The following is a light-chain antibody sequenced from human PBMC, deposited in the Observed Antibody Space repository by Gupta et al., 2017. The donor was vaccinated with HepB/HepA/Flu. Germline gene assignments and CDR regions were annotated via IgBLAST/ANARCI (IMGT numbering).Light chain of an antibody. Sequence: EIVMTQSPATLSVSPGERATLSCRASQSVRSDLAWYQQKPGQAPRLLIYGASTRATGIPARFSGSGSGTEFTLTISSLQSEDFAVYYCQQYNNSPPSWTFGQGTKVEIK. CDR2: GAS. CDR1: QSVRSD. V-gene: IGKV3-15*01. CDR3: QQYNNSPPSWT. J-gene: IGKJ1*01.